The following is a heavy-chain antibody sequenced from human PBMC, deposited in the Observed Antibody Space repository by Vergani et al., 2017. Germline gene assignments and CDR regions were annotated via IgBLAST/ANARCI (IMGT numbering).Heavy chain of an antibody. CDR1: GFTFSSYS. CDR2: ISSSSSYI. J-gene: IGHJ4*02. D-gene: IGHD3-10*02. Sequence: EVQLVESGGDLVQPGRSLRLSCTASGFTFSSYSMNWVRQAPGKGLEWVSSISSSSSYIYYADSVKGRFTISRDNAKNSLYLQMNSLRAEDTAVYYCARSMGWSGGYWGQGTLVTVSS. V-gene: IGHV3-21*02. CDR3: ARSMGWSGGY.